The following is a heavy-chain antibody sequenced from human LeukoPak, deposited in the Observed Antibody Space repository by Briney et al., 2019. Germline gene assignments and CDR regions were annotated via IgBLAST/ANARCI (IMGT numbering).Heavy chain of an antibody. V-gene: IGHV4-59*01. CDR3: AREYNYYDSSGWDAFEI. CDR2: IYYSGST. Sequence: SETLSLTCTVSGASISTYYWNWIRQPPGKGLEWIGYIYYSGSTNYNPSLTGRVTISVDTSKNQLSLKLSSVTAADTAVYYCAREYNYYDSSGWDAFEIWGQGTMVTVSS. CDR1: GASISTYY. J-gene: IGHJ3*02. D-gene: IGHD3-22*01.